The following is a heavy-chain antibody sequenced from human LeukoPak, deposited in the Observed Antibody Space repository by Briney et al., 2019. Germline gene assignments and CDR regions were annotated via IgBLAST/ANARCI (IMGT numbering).Heavy chain of an antibody. V-gene: IGHV3-7*01. CDR2: INQDGREK. Sequence: PGXSLRLSCAASGFTFSSYWMRWVRQAPGKGLEGVANINQDGREKYYVDSVKGRFTIYRDKEKNSLYLQMKSLRAEDTAVYYCAKDKESVVVVPAAIDYYYMDVWGKGTTVTVSS. CDR1: GFTFSSYW. D-gene: IGHD2-2*01. J-gene: IGHJ6*03. CDR3: AKDKESVVVVPAAIDYYYMDV.